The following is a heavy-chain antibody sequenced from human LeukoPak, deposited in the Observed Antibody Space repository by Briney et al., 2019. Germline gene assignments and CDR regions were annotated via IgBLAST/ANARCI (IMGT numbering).Heavy chain of an antibody. J-gene: IGHJ4*02. Sequence: ASVKVSCKASGYTFTSYGISWVRQAPGQGLEWMGWISAYNGNTNYAQKLQGRVTMTTDTSTSTAYMELRSLRSDDTAVYYCARDRAGATTGPNDYWGQGTLVTVSS. CDR2: ISAYNGNT. D-gene: IGHD1-26*01. CDR3: ARDRAGATTGPNDY. CDR1: GYTFTSYG. V-gene: IGHV1-18*01.